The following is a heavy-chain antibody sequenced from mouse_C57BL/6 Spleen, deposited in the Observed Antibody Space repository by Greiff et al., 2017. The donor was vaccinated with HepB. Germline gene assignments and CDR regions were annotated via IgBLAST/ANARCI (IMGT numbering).Heavy chain of an antibody. D-gene: IGHD6-2*01. V-gene: IGHV1-81*01. Sequence: VQRQQSGAELARPGASVKLSCKASGYTFTSHGISWVKQRTGQGREWIGEIYPRSGNTYYKEKFKGKATLTADKSLSTAYTELRSLTSEDSAVYFCAGRGDSLYAMDYWGQGTSVTVSS. J-gene: IGHJ4*01. CDR3: AGRGDSLYAMDY. CDR1: GYTFTSHG. CDR2: IYPRSGNT.